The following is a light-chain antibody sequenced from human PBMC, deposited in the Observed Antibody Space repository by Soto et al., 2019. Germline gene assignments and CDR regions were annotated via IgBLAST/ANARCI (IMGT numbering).Light chain of an antibody. Sequence: DIQMTQSPSSLSASVGDRVTITCRASQSISYWLAWYQQKPGKAPKLLIYDASSLESGVPSRFSSSGSGTEFTLTISSLQPDDSATYYCQRYDYFTTFGQGT. CDR2: DAS. J-gene: IGKJ2*01. CDR1: QSISYW. CDR3: QRYDYFTT. V-gene: IGKV1-5*01.